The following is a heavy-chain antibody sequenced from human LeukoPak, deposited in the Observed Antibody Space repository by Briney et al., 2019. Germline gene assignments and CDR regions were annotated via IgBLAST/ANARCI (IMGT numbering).Heavy chain of an antibody. V-gene: IGHV4-4*02. J-gene: IGHJ4*02. CDR1: GGSISSSNW. CDR3: ARRDKRFGELLSHFDY. CDR2: IYHSGST. D-gene: IGHD3-10*01. Sequence: SETPSLTCAVSGGSISSSNWWSWVHQPPGKGLEWIGEIYHSGSTNYNPSLKSRVTVSVDKSKNQFSLKLSSVTAADTAVYYCARRDKRFGELLSHFDYWGQGTVVTVSS.